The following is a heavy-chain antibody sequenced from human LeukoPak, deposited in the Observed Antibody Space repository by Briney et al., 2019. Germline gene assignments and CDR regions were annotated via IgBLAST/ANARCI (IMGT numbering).Heavy chain of an antibody. J-gene: IGHJ4*02. CDR2: ISKDGINR. Sequence: PGGSLRLSCAASGFTFSSYGMHWVRQAPGKGLEWVAFISKDGINRFREDSVKGRFTISRDNSKNTLYLQMSSLRAEDTAVYYCATKTGDPHYWGQGTLVTVSS. V-gene: IGHV3-30*03. CDR3: ATKTGDPHY. CDR1: GFTFSSYG. D-gene: IGHD7-27*01.